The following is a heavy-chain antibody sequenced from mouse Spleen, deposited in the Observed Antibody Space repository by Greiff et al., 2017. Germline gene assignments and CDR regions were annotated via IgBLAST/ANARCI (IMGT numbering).Heavy chain of an antibody. V-gene: IGHV5-4*01. CDR3: ARDPDYYGSPYFDY. J-gene: IGHJ2*01. CDR1: GFTFSSYA. CDR2: ISDGGSYT. D-gene: IGHD1-1*01. Sequence: DVMLVESGGGLVKPGGSLKLSCAASGFTFSSYAMSWVRQTPEKRLEWVATISDGGSYTYYPDNVKGRFTISRDNAKNNLYLQMSHLKSEDTAMYYCARDPDYYGSPYFDYWGQGTTLTVSS.